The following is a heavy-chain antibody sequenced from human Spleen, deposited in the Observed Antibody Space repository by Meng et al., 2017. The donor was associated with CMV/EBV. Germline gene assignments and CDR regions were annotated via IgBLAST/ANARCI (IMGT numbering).Heavy chain of an antibody. J-gene: IGHJ6*02. CDR3: AREYHLRGMDV. CDR1: TYSISSGSY. CDR2: IYHSGNT. V-gene: IGHV4-38-2*02. Sequence: SETLSLTCTVSTYSISSGSYWGWIRQPPGRGLEWIANIYHSGNTFYNPSLESRVTISVDTSKNQSSLKLNSVTAADTAVYYCAREYHLRGMDVWGQGTAVTVSS.